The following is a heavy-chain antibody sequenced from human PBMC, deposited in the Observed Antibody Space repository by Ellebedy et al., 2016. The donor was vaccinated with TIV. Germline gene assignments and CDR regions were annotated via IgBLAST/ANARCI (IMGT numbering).Heavy chain of an antibody. CDR1: GYTFNTHDY. CDR3: ARGYCSAATCPYGMDV. V-gene: IGHV1-46*02. Sequence: ASVKVSXXASGYTFNTHDYIHWVRQAPGQGLEWMGIINPNLGTTSYAQKFQGRLTMTRDTSTSTVYMELSSLRSEDTAVYYCARGYCSAATCPYGMDVWGQGTTVTVSS. D-gene: IGHD2-15*01. CDR2: INPNLGTT. J-gene: IGHJ6*02.